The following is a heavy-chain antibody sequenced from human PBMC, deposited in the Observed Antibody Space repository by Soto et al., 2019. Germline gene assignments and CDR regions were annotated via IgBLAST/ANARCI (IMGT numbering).Heavy chain of an antibody. J-gene: IGHJ6*03. CDR2: INHSGST. CDR3: AGGARYCTNGVCSTVYYMDV. D-gene: IGHD2-8*01. V-gene: IGHV4-34*01. Sequence: SETLSLTCAVYGGSFSGYYWSWIRQPPGKGLEWIGEINHSGSTNYNPSLKSRVTISVDTSKNQFSLKLSSVTAADTAVYYCAGGARYCTNGVCSTVYYMDVWGKGTTVTVSS. CDR1: GGSFSGYY.